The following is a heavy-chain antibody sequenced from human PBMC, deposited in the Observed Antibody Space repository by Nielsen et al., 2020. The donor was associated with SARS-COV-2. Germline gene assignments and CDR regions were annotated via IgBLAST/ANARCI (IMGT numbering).Heavy chain of an antibody. J-gene: IGHJ4*01. V-gene: IGHV3-9*01. CDR1: GFTFDDYA. CDR3: TADRGYSHY. Sequence: SLKISCAASGFTFDDYAMHWVRQAPGKGLEWVSGISWNSGSIAYADSVQGRFAISRDNAKNSLYLQMNNLRAGDTAVYYCTADRGYSHYWGHGTLVAVSS. CDR2: ISWNSGSI. D-gene: IGHD5-18*01.